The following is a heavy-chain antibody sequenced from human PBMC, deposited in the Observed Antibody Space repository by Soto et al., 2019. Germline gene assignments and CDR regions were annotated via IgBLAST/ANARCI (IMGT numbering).Heavy chain of an antibody. CDR3: ARSRNDYTPRYFDY. CDR1: GGSFSGYY. D-gene: IGHD4-4*01. Sequence: SETLSLTCAVYGGSFSGYYWSWIRQPPGKGLEWIGEINHSGSTNYNPSLKSRVTISVDTSKNQFSLKLSSVTAADTAVYYCARSRNDYTPRYFDYWGQGTLVTVSS. CDR2: INHSGST. J-gene: IGHJ4*02. V-gene: IGHV4-34*01.